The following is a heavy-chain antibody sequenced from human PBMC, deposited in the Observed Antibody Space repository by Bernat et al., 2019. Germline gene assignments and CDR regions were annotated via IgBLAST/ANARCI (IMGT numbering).Heavy chain of an antibody. CDR3: ARGGEGQQLVLVY. V-gene: IGHV4-34*01. Sequence: QVQLQQWGAGLLKPSETLSLTCAVYGGSFSGYYWSWIRQPPGKGLEWIGEINHSGGTNYNPSLKSRVTISVDTSKNQFSLKLSSVTAADTAFYYCARGGEGQQLVLVYWGQGTLVTVSS. CDR1: GGSFSGYY. D-gene: IGHD6-13*01. J-gene: IGHJ4*02. CDR2: INHSGGT.